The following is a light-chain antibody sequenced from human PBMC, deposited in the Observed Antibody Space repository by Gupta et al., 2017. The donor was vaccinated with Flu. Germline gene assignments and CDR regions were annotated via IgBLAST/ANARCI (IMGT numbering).Light chain of an antibody. CDR1: QSVSSN. CDR3: QQYDNWPLA. Sequence: DIVMTQSPATLSVSPGERATLSCGASQSVSSNLAWYQQKPGQVPRRLIYGASTRATGIPARFSGSGSGTEFTLTISSLQSEDFAFYYCQQYDNWPLAFGRGTKVEIK. CDR2: GAS. V-gene: IGKV3-15*01. J-gene: IGKJ4*01.